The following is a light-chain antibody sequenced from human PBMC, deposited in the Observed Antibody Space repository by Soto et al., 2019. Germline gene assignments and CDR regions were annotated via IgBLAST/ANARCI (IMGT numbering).Light chain of an antibody. CDR2: DAS. Sequence: DIQMTQSPSTLAPSVGDRVNITSRASQSTSKWLAWYQQKPGKAPNLLIYDASSLGSGVPSRFSGSGSGTEFTLTISSLQPGDLATYYCQNYNSYSPWTVGHGTKVDI. CDR3: QNYNSYSPWT. J-gene: IGKJ1*01. V-gene: IGKV1-5*01. CDR1: QSTSKW.